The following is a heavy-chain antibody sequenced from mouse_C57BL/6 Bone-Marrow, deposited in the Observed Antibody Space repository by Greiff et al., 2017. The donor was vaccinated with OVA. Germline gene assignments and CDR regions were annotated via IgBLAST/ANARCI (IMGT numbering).Heavy chain of an antibody. D-gene: IGHD2-3*01. V-gene: IGHV1-69*01. CDR2: IDPSDSYT. CDR1: GYTFTSYW. J-gene: IGHJ2*01. CDR3: ARGGGYDGYPPGY. Sequence: VQLQQPGAELVMPGASVKLSCKASGYTFTSYWMHWVKQRPGQGLEWIGEIDPSDSYTNYNQKFKGKSTLTVDKSSSTAYMQLSSLTSEDSAVDYCARGGGYDGYPPGYWGQGTTLTVSS.